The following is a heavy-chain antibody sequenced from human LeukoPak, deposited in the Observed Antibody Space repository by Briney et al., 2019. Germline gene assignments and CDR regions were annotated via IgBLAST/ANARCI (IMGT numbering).Heavy chain of an antibody. CDR1: GFTFSSYW. V-gene: IGHV3-7*01. J-gene: IGHJ6*02. CDR2: IKQDGSKK. Sequence: PGGSLRLSCAASGFTFSSYWMSWVRQAPGKGLEWVANIKQDGSKKYYVDSVKGRFTISRDNAKNSLYLQMNSLRAEDTAVYYCAGGSSDFWSGYYRPYYYYYYGMDVWGQGTTVTVSS. D-gene: IGHD3-3*01. CDR3: AGGSSDFWSGYYRPYYYYYYGMDV.